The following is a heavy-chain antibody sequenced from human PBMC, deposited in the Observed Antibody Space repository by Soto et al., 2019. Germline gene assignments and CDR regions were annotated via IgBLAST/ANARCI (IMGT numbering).Heavy chain of an antibody. V-gene: IGHV1-18*01. J-gene: IGHJ5*02. Sequence: QVHLLQSGPEIKKPGASVKVSCKASGFSLSDDGINWMRQAPGQGLDWVGWISPYIDNTNYAQKFQDRVTLTTDTSTSTAYMELRSLRSDDTAVYYCATSEVPAPMGGWFATWGQGTLVTVSA. CDR1: GFSLSDDG. CDR3: ATSEVPAPMGGWFAT. D-gene: IGHD2-2*01. CDR2: ISPYIDNT.